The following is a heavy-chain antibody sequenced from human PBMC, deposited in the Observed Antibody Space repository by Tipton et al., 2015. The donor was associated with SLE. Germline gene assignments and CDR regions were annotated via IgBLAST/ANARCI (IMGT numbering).Heavy chain of an antibody. Sequence: GLVKPSQTLSLTCTVPGGSIRDTNYFWSWVRQLPRKGLEWIGYIFHTGSAYYNPSLKSRLTLLIDTSKNQFSLSLNSVTAADTAVYYCARLETPASRSGGYFDYWGQGTLVAVSS. V-gene: IGHV4-31*03. J-gene: IGHJ4*02. CDR1: GGSIRDTNYF. CDR2: IFHTGSA. CDR3: ARLETPASRSGGYFDY. D-gene: IGHD6-25*01.